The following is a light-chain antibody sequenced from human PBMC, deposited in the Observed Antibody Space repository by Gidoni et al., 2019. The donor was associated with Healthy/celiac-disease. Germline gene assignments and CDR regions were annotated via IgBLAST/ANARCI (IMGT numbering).Light chain of an antibody. Sequence: EIVLTQYPATLSLPPGERATISCRASQSVSSYLACYQQKPGQAPRLLIFDASNRATGIPARFSGSVSGTYFTLTISSLEPEDFAVYYCHQLSNWPYSFGQGTKLEIK. CDR3: HQLSNWPYS. CDR2: DAS. V-gene: IGKV3-11*01. CDR1: QSVSSY. J-gene: IGKJ2*03.